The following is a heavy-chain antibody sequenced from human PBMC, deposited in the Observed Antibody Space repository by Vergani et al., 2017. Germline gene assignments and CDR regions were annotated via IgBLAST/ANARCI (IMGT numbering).Heavy chain of an antibody. CDR1: GFTFDDYT. Sequence: LVESGGVVVQPGGSLRLSCAASGFTFDDYTMHWVRQAPGKGLEWVSLISWDGGSTYYADSVKGRFTISRDNSKNSLYLQMNSLRTEDTALYYCAKDISXWPEYYYYYYGMDVWGQGTTVTVSS. CDR2: ISWDGGST. V-gene: IGHV3-43*01. CDR3: AKDISXWPEYYYYYYGMDV. D-gene: IGHD6-19*01. J-gene: IGHJ6*02.